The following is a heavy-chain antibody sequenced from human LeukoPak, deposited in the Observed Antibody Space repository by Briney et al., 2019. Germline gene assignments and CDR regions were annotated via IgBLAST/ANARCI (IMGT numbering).Heavy chain of an antibody. V-gene: IGHV4-59*01. J-gene: IGHJ4*02. D-gene: IGHD4-17*01. CDR3: ASLTYGDFGFDY. CDR1: GGSLSSYY. CDR2: IYYSGST. Sequence: SETLSLTCTVSGGSLSSYYWSWIRQPPGKGLEWIGYIYYSGSTNYNPSLKSRVTISVDTSKNQFSLKLSSVTAADTAVYYCASLTYGDFGFDYWGQGTLVTVSS.